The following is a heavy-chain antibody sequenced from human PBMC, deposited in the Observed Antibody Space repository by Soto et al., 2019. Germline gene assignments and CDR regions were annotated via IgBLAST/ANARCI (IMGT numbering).Heavy chain of an antibody. CDR3: AKDRGGFAGGWEYFDY. D-gene: IGHD6-19*01. CDR2: ISGRGDAT. V-gene: IGHV3-23*01. CDR1: GFTFSSYT. Sequence: EVPLLESGGGLIQPGGSLTLSCVPSGFTFSSYTMGWVRQVPGGGLDWVSSISGRGDATYYADSVRGRFTISRDNYENTLYLQMNNLNAEDTAFYYCAKDRGGFAGGWEYFDYWGQGALVTVSS. J-gene: IGHJ4*02.